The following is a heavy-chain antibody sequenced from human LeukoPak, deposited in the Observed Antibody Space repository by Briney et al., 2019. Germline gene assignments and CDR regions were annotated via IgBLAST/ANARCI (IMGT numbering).Heavy chain of an antibody. CDR1: GYTFTSYY. D-gene: IGHD6-13*01. CDR2: INPSGGST. J-gene: IGHJ3*02. Sequence: ASVKVSCKASGYTFTSYYMHWVRQAPGQGLEWMGIINPSGGSTSYAEKFQGRVTMTRDTSTSTVYMELNSLRAEDTAVYYCARDIELVVGSSWYYAFDIWGQGTMVTVSS. V-gene: IGHV1-46*01. CDR3: ARDIELVVGSSWYYAFDI.